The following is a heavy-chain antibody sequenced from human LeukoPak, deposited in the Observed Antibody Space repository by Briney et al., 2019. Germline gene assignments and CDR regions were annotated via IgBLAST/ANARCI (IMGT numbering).Heavy chain of an antibody. V-gene: IGHV4-59*08. CDR1: GGSISSYY. Sequence: PSETLSLTCTVSGGSISSYYWSWIRQPPGKGLEWIGYIYYSGSTNYNPSLKSRVTISVDTSKNQFSLKLSSVTAADTAVYYCARGRYYDSSGYYYYYYYMDVWGKGTTVTVSS. CDR2: IYYSGST. D-gene: IGHD3-22*01. J-gene: IGHJ6*03. CDR3: ARGRYYDSSGYYYYYYYMDV.